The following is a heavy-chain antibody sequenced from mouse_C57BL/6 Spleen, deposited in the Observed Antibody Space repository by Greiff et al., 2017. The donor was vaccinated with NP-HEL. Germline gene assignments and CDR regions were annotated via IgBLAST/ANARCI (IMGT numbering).Heavy chain of an antibody. D-gene: IGHD1-2*01. V-gene: IGHV1-82*01. J-gene: IGHJ4*01. CDR2: IYPGDGDT. Sequence: QVQLKQSGPELVKPGASVKISCKASGYAFSSSWMNWVKQRPGKGLEWIGRIYPGDGDTNYNGKFKGKATLTADKSSSTAYMQLSSLTSEDSAVYFCAKGALTGEIFYAMDYWGQGTSVTVSS. CDR1: GYAFSSSW. CDR3: AKGALTGEIFYAMDY.